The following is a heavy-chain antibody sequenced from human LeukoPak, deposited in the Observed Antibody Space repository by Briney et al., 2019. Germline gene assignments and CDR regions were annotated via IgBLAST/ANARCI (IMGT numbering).Heavy chain of an antibody. CDR2: IYYSGNT. CDR3: ARDYYDSSGYSFDAFDI. CDR1: GGSISSYY. J-gene: IGHJ3*02. Sequence: SETLSLTCTVSGGSISSYYWSWIRQPPGKGLEWIGYIYYSGNTNYNPSLKSRVTISVDTSKNQFSLKLSSVTAADTAVYYCARDYYDSSGYSFDAFDIWGQGTMVTVSS. D-gene: IGHD3-22*01. V-gene: IGHV4-59*01.